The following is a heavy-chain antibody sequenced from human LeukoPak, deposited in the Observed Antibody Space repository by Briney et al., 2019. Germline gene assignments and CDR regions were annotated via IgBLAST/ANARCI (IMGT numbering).Heavy chain of an antibody. CDR3: AKDQYYYGSGSYPDY. CDR1: GFTFSSYA. CDR2: ISGSGGST. D-gene: IGHD3-10*01. Sequence: SGGSLRLSCAASGFTFSSYAMSWVRQAPGKGLEWVSAISGSGGSTYYADSVKGRFTISRDNSKNTLCLQMNSLRAEDTAVYYCAKDQYYYGSGSYPDYWGQGTLVTVSS. J-gene: IGHJ4*02. V-gene: IGHV3-23*01.